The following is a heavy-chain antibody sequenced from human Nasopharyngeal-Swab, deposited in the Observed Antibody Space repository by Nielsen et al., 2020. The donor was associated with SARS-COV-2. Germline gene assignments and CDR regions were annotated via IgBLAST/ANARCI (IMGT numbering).Heavy chain of an antibody. J-gene: IGHJ3*02. CDR3: ARSPGDFWSVYYPPHHGWHAFEI. CDR2: IFSNDEK. Sequence: SGPTLVKPTATLTLTCTASGFSLNNARMGVSWIRQPPGKALEWLALIFSNDEKSYSTSLKSRLTISKDTSKSQVVLTMTNMDPGDTATYYCARSPGDFWSVYYPPHHGWHAFEIWRKGTMVTVSS. CDR1: GFSLNNARMG. V-gene: IGHV2-26*01. D-gene: IGHD3-3*01.